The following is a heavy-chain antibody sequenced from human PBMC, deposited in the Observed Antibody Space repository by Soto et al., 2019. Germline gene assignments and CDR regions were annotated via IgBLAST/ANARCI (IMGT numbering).Heavy chain of an antibody. Sequence: SCNSIRWVRQAPGQGLEWMGRIIPILGIANYAQKFQGRVTITADKSTSTAYMELSSLRSEDTAVYYCARSIPHLDYWGQGTLVTVS. CDR2: IIPILGIA. D-gene: IGHD2-2*02. CDR1: SCNS. J-gene: IGHJ4*02. CDR3: ARSIPHLDY. V-gene: IGHV1-69*02.